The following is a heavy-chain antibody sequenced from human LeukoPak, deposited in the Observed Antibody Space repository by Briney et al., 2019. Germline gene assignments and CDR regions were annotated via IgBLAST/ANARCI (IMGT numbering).Heavy chain of an antibody. V-gene: IGHV1-69*05. CDR3: ASVSTVTTLLWTEGWFDP. Sequence: SVKVSCKASGGTFSSYAISWVRQAPGQGLEWMGGIIPIFGTANYAQKFQGRVTITRNTSISTAYMELSSLRSEDTAVYYCASVSTVTTLLWTEGWFDPWGQGTLVTVSS. D-gene: IGHD4-11*01. CDR1: GGTFSSYA. CDR2: IIPIFGTA. J-gene: IGHJ5*02.